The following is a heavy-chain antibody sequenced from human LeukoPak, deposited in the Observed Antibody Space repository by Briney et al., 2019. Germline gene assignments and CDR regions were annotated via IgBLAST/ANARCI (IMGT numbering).Heavy chain of an antibody. CDR1: GDSISSFY. J-gene: IGHJ4*02. CDR3: ARPGDGYNTLFDY. V-gene: IGHV4-59*08. CDR2: IYYRRGT. D-gene: IGHD5-24*01. Sequence: SETLSLTCTVSGDSISSFYWSWIRQPPGKGLEWIGYIYYRRGTNYNPSLKSRVTMSIDTSKRQLSLQLRSVTAADTAVYYCARPGDGYNTLFDYWGQGTLVTVSS.